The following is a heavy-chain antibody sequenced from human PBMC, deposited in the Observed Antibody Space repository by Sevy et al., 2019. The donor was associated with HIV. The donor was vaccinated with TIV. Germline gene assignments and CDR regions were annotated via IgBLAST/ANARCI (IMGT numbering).Heavy chain of an antibody. CDR2: INHSGST. D-gene: IGHD3-22*01. CDR3: ARDYYDSSGYYGDYYYYYGMDV. V-gene: IGHV4-34*01. Sequence: SETLSLTCAVYGGSFSGYYWSWIRQPPGKGLEWIGEINHSGSTNYNPSLKSRVTISVDTSKNQFSLKLSSVTAADTAVYYCARDYYDSSGYYGDYYYYYGMDVWGQGTTVTVSS. J-gene: IGHJ6*02. CDR1: GGSFSGYY.